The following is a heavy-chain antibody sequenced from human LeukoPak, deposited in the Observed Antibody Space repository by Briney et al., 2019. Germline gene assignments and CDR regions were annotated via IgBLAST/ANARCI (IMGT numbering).Heavy chain of an antibody. CDR2: IYYSGST. D-gene: IGHD3-3*01. J-gene: IGHJ4*02. CDR1: GGSITDYY. Sequence: ESSETLSLTCTVSGGSITDYYWSWIRQPPGKRLEWIGHIYYSGSTNYNPSLKSRVTISVDTSKNQFSLKLSSVTAADTAVYYCASRSSIWSGYQDTLYYFDSWGQGTLVTVSS. V-gene: IGHV4-59*01. CDR3: ASRSSIWSGYQDTLYYFDS.